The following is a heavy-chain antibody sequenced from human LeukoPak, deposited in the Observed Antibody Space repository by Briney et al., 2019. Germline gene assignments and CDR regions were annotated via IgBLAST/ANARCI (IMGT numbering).Heavy chain of an antibody. CDR2: IYYSRST. V-gene: IGHV4-59*01. J-gene: IGHJ3*02. CDR1: GGSISSYY. CDR3: ANYDSSGYDAFDI. D-gene: IGHD3-22*01. Sequence: SETLSLTCTVSGGSISSYYWSWIRQPPGKGLEWIGYIYYSRSTNYNPSLKSRVTISVDTSKNQFSLKLSSVTAADTAVYYCANYDSSGYDAFDIWGQGTMVTVSS.